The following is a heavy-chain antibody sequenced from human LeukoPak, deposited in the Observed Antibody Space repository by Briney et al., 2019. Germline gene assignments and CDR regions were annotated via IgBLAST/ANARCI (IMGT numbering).Heavy chain of an antibody. CDR1: GFTLSSNY. J-gene: IGHJ4*02. CDR2: IYSGGST. D-gene: IGHD6-19*01. CDR3: ARLYSSGWYYFDY. Sequence: GGSLRLSCAASGFTLSSNYMSWVRQAPGKGLDWVSVIYSGGSTYYADSVKGGFTISRDNSKNTLYLQMNSLRAEDTAVYYCARLYSSGWYYFDYWGQGTLVTVSS. V-gene: IGHV3-53*01.